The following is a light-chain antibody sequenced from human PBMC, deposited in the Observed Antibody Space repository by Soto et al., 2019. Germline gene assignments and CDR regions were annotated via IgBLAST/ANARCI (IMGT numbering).Light chain of an antibody. Sequence: DIVMTQSPLSLPVTPGEPASISCRSSQSLLHGNGFNYLDWYLQKPGQSPQLLIYLGSNRASGVSDRLRGTGAGTDFTLKITRVQADDVGVYYCMQSLQTPLTFGGGSKVALK. CDR3: MQSLQTPLT. J-gene: IGKJ4*01. CDR1: QSLLHGNGFNY. CDR2: LGS. V-gene: IGKV2-28*01.